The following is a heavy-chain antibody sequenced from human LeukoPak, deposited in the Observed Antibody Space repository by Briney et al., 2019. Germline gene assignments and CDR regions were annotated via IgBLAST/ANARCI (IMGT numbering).Heavy chain of an antibody. D-gene: IGHD1/OR15-1a*01. CDR1: GGSISSGDYY. J-gene: IGHJ3*02. CDR2: IYYSGST. Sequence: PSQTLSLTCTVSGGSISSGDYYWSWIRQPPGKGLEWIGYIYYSGSTYYNPSLKSRVTISVDTSKNQFSLKLSSVTAADTAVYYCARGVLDQDAFDIWGQGTMVTVSS. CDR3: ARGVLDQDAFDI. V-gene: IGHV4-30-4*01.